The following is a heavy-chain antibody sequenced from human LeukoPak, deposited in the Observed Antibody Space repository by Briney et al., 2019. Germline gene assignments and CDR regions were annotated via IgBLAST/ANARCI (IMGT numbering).Heavy chain of an antibody. J-gene: IGHJ4*02. CDR3: ARGAYYYED. V-gene: IGHV3-48*01. CDR1: GFTFSSHS. CDR2: ISSSSTI. Sequence: GGSLRLFCAASGFTFSSHSMNWVRQAPGKGLEWVSYISSSSTIYYADSVKGRFTISRDNAKNSLYLQMNSLRAEDTAVYYCARGAYYYEDWGQGTLVTVSS. D-gene: IGHD3-22*01.